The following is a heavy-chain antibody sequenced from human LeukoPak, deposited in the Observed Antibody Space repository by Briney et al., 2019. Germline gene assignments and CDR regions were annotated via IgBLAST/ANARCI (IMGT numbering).Heavy chain of an antibody. D-gene: IGHD3-10*01. CDR2: VNYRGTP. J-gene: IGHJ4*02. CDR1: GDSIGSTTTYY. CDR3: ARALSGYGSGKGYFDS. Sequence: SETLSLTCTVSGDSIGSTTTYYWGWIRQPPGKGLEWIGNVNYRGTPHYNPSLTSRVTMSLDTSKNHFSQKLTSVTAADTAIYYCARALSGYGSGKGYFDSWGQGTLVTVSS. V-gene: IGHV4-39*07.